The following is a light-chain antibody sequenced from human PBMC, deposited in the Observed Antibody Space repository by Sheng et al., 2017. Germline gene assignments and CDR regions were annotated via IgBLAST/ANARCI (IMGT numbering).Light chain of an antibody. CDR3: QVWDTSSDHRGV. CDR2: DDS. V-gene: IGLV3-21*03. Sequence: SYVLTQPPSVSGAPGRTASITCGGNDIGSKSVHWYQQRAGQAPVLVVYDDSDRPSGIPERFSGSNSGDTATLTIRTVEVGDEADYYCQVWDTSSDHRGVFGGGTKLTVL. J-gene: IGLJ3*02. CDR1: DIGSKS.